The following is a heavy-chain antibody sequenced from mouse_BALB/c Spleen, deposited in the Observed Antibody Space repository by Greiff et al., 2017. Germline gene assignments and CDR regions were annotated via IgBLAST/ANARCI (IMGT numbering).Heavy chain of an antibody. CDR3: ARQIYDGYSYYFDY. J-gene: IGHJ2*01. V-gene: IGHV5-9-3*01. Sequence: EVQLVESGGGLVKPGGSLKLSCAASGFTFSSYAMSWVRQTPEKRLEWVATISSGGSYTYYPDSVKGRFTISRDNAKNTLYLQMSSLRSEDTAMYYCARQIYDGYSYYFDYWGQGTTLTVSS. D-gene: IGHD2-3*01. CDR2: ISSGGSYT. CDR1: GFTFSSYA.